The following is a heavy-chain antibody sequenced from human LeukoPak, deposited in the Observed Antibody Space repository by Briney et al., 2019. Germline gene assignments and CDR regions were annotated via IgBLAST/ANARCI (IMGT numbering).Heavy chain of an antibody. CDR1: GFTFSSYA. J-gene: IGHJ4*02. CDR3: AKDRVIRGIMGAGDY. D-gene: IGHD3-10*01. V-gene: IGHV3-23*01. CDR2: ISGSGGNT. Sequence: PGGSLRLSCAASGFTFSSYAMSWVRQAPGKGLEWVSSISGSGGNTYNADSVKGRFTISRDNSKNTMCLQMNSLRAEDTAVYHCAKDRVIRGIMGAGDYWGQGTLVTVSS.